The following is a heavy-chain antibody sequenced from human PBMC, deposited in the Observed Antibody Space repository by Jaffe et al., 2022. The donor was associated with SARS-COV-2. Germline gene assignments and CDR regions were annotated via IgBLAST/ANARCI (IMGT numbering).Heavy chain of an antibody. J-gene: IGHJ4*02. Sequence: QVQLVQSGAEVKKPGASVKLSCKASGYTFTNYYMHWVRQAPGQGLEWMGIINPSSRSTTYAQKLQGRFTMTRDTSTATVYMELSGLRSEDTAVYYCARESAAVNSVSFDYWGQGTLVTVSS. CDR1: GYTFTNYY. D-gene: IGHD6-13*01. V-gene: IGHV1-46*04. CDR3: ARESAAVNSVSFDY. CDR2: INPSSRST.